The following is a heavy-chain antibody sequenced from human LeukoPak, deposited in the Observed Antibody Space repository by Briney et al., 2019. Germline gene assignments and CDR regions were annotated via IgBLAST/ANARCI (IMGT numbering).Heavy chain of an antibody. Sequence: GGSLRLSCAASGFTFSDYYMSWIRQAPGKGLEWVSYISSSGSTIYYADSVKGRFTISRDNAKNSLYLQMNSLRAEDTAVYYCARDLLKPEAAAGLPGYWGQGTLVTVSS. D-gene: IGHD6-13*01. V-gene: IGHV3-11*04. CDR3: ARDLLKPEAAAGLPGY. J-gene: IGHJ4*02. CDR2: ISSSGSTI. CDR1: GFTFSDYY.